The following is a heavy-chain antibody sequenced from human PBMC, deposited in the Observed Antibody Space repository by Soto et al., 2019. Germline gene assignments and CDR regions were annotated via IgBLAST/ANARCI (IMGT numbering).Heavy chain of an antibody. V-gene: IGHV4-31*03. CDR1: GGSISSGGYY. J-gene: IGHJ4*02. Sequence: SDTLSLTCTVSGGSISSGGYYWSWIRQHPGKGLEWIGYIYYSGSTYYNPSLKSRVTISVDTSKNQFSLKLSSVTAADTAVYYCARRAEVPAAIDYWGQGTLVTVSS. CDR3: ARRAEVPAAIDY. CDR2: IYYSGST. D-gene: IGHD2-2*01.